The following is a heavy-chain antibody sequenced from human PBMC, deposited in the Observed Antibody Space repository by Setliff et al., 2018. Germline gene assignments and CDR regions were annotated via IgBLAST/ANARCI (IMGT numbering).Heavy chain of an antibody. CDR3: VRHMTYYDFWRGYYSTSDAFHV. D-gene: IGHD3-3*01. CDR2: IRTKANSYAT. CDR1: GFTLSDST. V-gene: IGHV3-73*01. Sequence: PGGSLRLSCAASGFTLSDSTMHWVRQASGKGLEWVGRIRTKANSYATAYATSVQDRFTISRHDSESTTYLQMNGLKTEDTAVYYCVRHMTYYDFWRGYYSTSDAFHVWGQGTMVTVSS. J-gene: IGHJ3*01.